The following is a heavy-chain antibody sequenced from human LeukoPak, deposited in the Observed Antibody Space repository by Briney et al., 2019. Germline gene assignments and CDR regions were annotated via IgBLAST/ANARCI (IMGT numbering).Heavy chain of an antibody. CDR3: ARGYYDSSGYQDY. D-gene: IGHD3-22*01. V-gene: IGHV4-38-2*02. CDR2: IYYSGST. J-gene: IGHJ4*02. CDR1: GYSISSGYY. Sequence: SETLSLTCTVSGYSISSGYYWGWIRQPPGKGLEWIGSIYYSGSTYYNPSLKSRVTISVDTSKNQFSLKLSSVTAADTAVYYCARGYYDSSGYQDYWGQGTLVTVSS.